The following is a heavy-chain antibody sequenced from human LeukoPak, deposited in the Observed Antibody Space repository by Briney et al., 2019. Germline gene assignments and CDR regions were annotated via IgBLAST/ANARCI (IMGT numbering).Heavy chain of an antibody. CDR1: GFTFSNYW. Sequence: GGSLRLXCAASGFTFSNYWMHWVRQAPGKGLVWVSRVNSDGTSTTYADSVKGRFTISRDNAKNTLYLQMNSLGTEGTAVYYCARMQTYHYDSSGYCIDYWGQGTLVTVSS. D-gene: IGHD3-22*01. V-gene: IGHV3-74*01. CDR3: ARMQTYHYDSSGYCIDY. J-gene: IGHJ4*02. CDR2: VNSDGTST.